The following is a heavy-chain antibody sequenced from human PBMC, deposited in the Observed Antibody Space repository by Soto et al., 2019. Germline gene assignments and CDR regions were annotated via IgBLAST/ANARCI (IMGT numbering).Heavy chain of an antibody. V-gene: IGHV1-8*01. D-gene: IGHD1-1*01. J-gene: IGHJ4*02. CDR3: ARRAETNGWNGFGADKYYFDF. CDR1: GYTFTSYD. Sequence: ASVKVSCKASGYTFTSYDIYWVRQATGQGLEWMGWMNPNTGNSGYAQKFQGRVTMTSDTSISTAHMELSSLRSDDTAVYYCARRAETNGWNGFGADKYYFDFWGQGTLVTVSS. CDR2: MNPNTGNS.